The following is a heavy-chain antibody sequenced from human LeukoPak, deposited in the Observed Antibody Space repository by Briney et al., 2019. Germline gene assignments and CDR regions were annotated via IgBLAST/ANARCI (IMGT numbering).Heavy chain of an antibody. J-gene: IGHJ4*02. CDR1: GFTFSSFA. CDR2: ISASGGST. V-gene: IGHV3-23*01. D-gene: IGHD3-22*01. CDR3: AKHTPVNYYDSSGYYLQLGY. Sequence: GGSLRLSCAASGFTFSSFATSWVRQAPGKGLEWVSGISASGGSTYYADSVKGRFTISRDNSKNTLYLQMNSLRAEDTAVYYCAKHTPVNYYDSSGYYLQLGYWGQGTLVTVSS.